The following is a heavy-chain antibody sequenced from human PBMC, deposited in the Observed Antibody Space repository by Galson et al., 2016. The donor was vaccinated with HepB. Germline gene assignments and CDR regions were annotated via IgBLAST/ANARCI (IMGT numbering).Heavy chain of an antibody. D-gene: IGHD6-19*01. CDR2: ISYDGTDK. CDR1: GFTFNTYA. Sequence: SLRLSCAASGFTFNTYAMHWVRQAPGKGLEWVALISYDGTDKYYADSVKGRFTISRDNSNNPMYVQMNSLRADDTAVYYCVRDKSGWYLGKVYYYGLDVWGHGTRVTVSS. J-gene: IGHJ6*02. CDR3: VRDKSGWYLGKVYYYGLDV. V-gene: IGHV3-30*04.